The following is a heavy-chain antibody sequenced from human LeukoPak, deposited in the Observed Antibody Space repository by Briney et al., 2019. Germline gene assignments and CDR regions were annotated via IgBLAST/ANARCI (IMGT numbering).Heavy chain of an antibody. CDR1: GYSITSGCY. CDR3: ARRIYTSGWYFDY. D-gene: IGHD6-19*01. CDR2: IFHSGDT. V-gene: IGHV4-38-2*01. Sequence: PSETLSLTCAVSGYSITSGCYWAWIRQPPGKGLEWIGNIFHSGDTCYNPSLKSRLTISVDTSKNQFSLKLSSVTAADTAIYYCARRIYTSGWYFDYWGQGTLVTVSP. J-gene: IGHJ4*02.